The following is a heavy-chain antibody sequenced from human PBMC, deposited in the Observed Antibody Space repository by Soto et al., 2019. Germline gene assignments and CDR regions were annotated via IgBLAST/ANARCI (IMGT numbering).Heavy chain of an antibody. CDR3: AKLPSNEWLRCWFDP. V-gene: IGHV3-23*01. CDR1: GFTFSSYA. Sequence: EVQLLESGGGLVQPGGSLRLSCAASGFTFSSYAMSWVRQAPGKGLEWVSDISGSGGSTYYADSVKGRFTISRDNSKNTLYLQMNSLRAEDTAVYYCAKLPSNEWLRCWFDPWGQGTLVTVSS. J-gene: IGHJ5*02. D-gene: IGHD5-12*01. CDR2: ISGSGGST.